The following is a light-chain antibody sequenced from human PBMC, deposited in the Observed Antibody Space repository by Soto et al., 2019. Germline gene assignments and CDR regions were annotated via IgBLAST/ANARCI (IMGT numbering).Light chain of an antibody. V-gene: IGLV2-14*01. Sequence: QSALTQPASVSGSPGQSITISCTGSSSDVGGYNSVSWYQQHPGTAPKLLIYDVSNRPSGVSNRFSGSKSGNTASLTISGLHAEDEADFYCSSYTSSSTLVFGGGTKLTVL. CDR2: DVS. J-gene: IGLJ2*01. CDR3: SSYTSSSTLV. CDR1: SSDVGGYNS.